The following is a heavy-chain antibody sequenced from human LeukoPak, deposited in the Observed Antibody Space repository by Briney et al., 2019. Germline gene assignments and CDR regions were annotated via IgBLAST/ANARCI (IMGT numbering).Heavy chain of an antibody. CDR1: GGSISSYY. J-gene: IGHJ4*02. Sequence: SETLSLTCTVSGGSISSYYWSWIRQPPGKGLEWIGYIYYSGSTNYIPSLKSRVTISVDTSKNQFSLKLSSVTAADTAVYYCARGGGRDGYLDYWGQGTLVTVSS. V-gene: IGHV4-59*08. D-gene: IGHD2-15*01. CDR3: ARGGGRDGYLDY. CDR2: IYYSGST.